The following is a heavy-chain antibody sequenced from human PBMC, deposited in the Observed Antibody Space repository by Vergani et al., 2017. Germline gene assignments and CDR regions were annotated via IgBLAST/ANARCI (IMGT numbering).Heavy chain of an antibody. CDR2: IYPGYSDT. D-gene: IGHD2-15*01. CDR3: ARHRGWGLVVVAATPWYYYYGMDV. CDR1: GYSFTSYW. V-gene: IGHV5-51*01. Sequence: EVQLVQSGAEVKKPGESLKISCKGSGYSFTSYWIGWVRQMPGQGLEWMGIIYPGYSDTRYSPSFQGQVTISADTSISTVYLQWSSLKASDTAMYYCARHRGWGLVVVAATPWYYYYGMDVWGQGTTVTVSS. J-gene: IGHJ6*02.